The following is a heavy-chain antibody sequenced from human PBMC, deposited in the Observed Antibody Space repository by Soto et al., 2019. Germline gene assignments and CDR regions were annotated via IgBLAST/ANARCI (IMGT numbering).Heavy chain of an antibody. CDR2: ISAYNGNT. D-gene: IGHD3-22*01. Sequence: QVQLVQSGAEVKKPGASVKVSCKASGYTFTSYGITWVRQAHGQGLEWMGWISAYNGNTNYAQKLQGRVTMTTDTATSTAYMELRRLRSDDTAVYYCARGYDSSGYPDDAFDIWGQGTMVTVSS. CDR1: GYTFTSYG. J-gene: IGHJ3*02. V-gene: IGHV1-18*01. CDR3: ARGYDSSGYPDDAFDI.